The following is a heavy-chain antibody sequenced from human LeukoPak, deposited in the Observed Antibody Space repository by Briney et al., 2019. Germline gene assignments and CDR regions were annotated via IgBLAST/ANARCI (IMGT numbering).Heavy chain of an antibody. D-gene: IGHD3-10*01. V-gene: IGHV4-39*01. J-gene: IGHJ4*02. Sequence: SETLSLTCTVSGVSLSSSSYYWGWIRQPPGKGLEWIGSIYYSGSTYYNPSLKSRVTISVDTSKNQFSLKLSSVTAADTAVYYCARSSLTLVRGVRTVDYWGQGTPVTVSS. CDR3: ARSSLTLVRGVRTVDY. CDR1: GVSLSSSSYY. CDR2: IYYSGST.